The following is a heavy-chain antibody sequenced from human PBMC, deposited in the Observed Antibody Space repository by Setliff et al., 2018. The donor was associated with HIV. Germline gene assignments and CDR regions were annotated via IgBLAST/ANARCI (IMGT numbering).Heavy chain of an antibody. V-gene: IGHV1-69*10. D-gene: IGHD6-19*01. CDR3: ARSYSSGWYGY. J-gene: IGHJ4*02. CDR2: VTPILHTT. Sequence: SVKVSCKSSGDTFSTYVFTWVRQAPGQGLEWMGGVTPILHTTNYAQKFQGRVTITADISTRTVYMELSSLRSEDTAVYYCARSYSSGWYGYWGQGTLVTVS. CDR1: GDTFSTYV.